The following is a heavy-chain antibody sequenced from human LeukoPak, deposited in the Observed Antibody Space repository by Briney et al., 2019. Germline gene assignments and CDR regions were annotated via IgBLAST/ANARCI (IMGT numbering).Heavy chain of an antibody. D-gene: IGHD6-13*01. Sequence: SETLSLTCTVSGGSISSYYWSWIRQPAGKGLEWIGRIYTSGSTNYNPSLKSRVTMSVDTSKNQFSLKLSSVTAADTAVYYCARGYSSSWLYYYYYYMDVWGKGTTVTVSS. CDR2: IYTSGST. CDR3: ARGYSSSWLYYYYYYMDV. CDR1: GGSISSYY. V-gene: IGHV4-4*07. J-gene: IGHJ6*03.